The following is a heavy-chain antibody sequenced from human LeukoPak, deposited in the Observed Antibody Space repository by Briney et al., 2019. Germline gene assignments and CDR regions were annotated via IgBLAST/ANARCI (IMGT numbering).Heavy chain of an antibody. Sequence: ASVKVSCKASGYTFTSYGISWVRQAPGQGLEWMGWISAYNGNTNYAQKLQGRVTMTTDTSTSTAYMELRSLRSDDTAVYYCARASYLKYYYYYGMDVWGQGTTVTVSS. CDR1: GYTFTSYG. V-gene: IGHV1-18*01. CDR2: ISAYNGNT. CDR3: ARASYLKYYYYYGMDV. D-gene: IGHD2-2*01. J-gene: IGHJ6*02.